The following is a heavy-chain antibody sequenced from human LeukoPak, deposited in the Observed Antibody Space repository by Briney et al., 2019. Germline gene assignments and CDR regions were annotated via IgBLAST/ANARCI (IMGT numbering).Heavy chain of an antibody. J-gene: IGHJ1*01. D-gene: IGHD6-25*01. CDR1: GFTFSNYG. CDR2: ISGSGSAT. V-gene: IGHV3-48*04. Sequence: GGSLRLSCAASGFTFSNYGMNWVRQAPGKGLEWVSYISGSGSATYYADSVKGRFTISRDNAKNSLYLQMNSLRAEDAAVYYCARADIPAAQYFQHWGQGTLVTVSS. CDR3: ARADIPAAQYFQH.